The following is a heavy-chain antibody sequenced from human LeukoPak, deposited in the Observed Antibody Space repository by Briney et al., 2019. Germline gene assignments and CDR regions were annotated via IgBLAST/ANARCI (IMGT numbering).Heavy chain of an antibody. J-gene: IGHJ4*02. CDR2: IYSGGTT. Sequence: GGSLRLSCAASGFTVSSTYMTWVRQAPGKGLEWVSLIYSGGTTYHADSVKGRFTISRDNSKNTLYLQINRLRVEDTAVYYCARAPPGYCSGGSCYPFDYWGQGTLVTVSS. CDR1: GFTVSSTY. V-gene: IGHV3-66*02. D-gene: IGHD2-15*01. CDR3: ARAPPGYCSGGSCYPFDY.